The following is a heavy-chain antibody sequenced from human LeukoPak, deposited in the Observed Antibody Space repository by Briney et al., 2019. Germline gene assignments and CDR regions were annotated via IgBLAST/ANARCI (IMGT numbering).Heavy chain of an antibody. J-gene: IGHJ6*03. CDR2: VNPNTGGT. Sequence: ASVKVSCKASGYNFTGYYLHWVRQAPGQGLERMGWVNPNTGGTNYAQKFQGRVTMTTDTSTSTAYMELRSLRSDDTAVYYCARTPVAGKGPYYYYYMDVWGKGTTVTVSS. D-gene: IGHD6-19*01. CDR1: GYNFTGYY. CDR3: ARTPVAGKGPYYYYYMDV. V-gene: IGHV1-2*02.